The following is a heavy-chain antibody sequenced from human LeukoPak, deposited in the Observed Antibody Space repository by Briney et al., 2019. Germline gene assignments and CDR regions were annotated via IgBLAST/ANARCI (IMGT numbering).Heavy chain of an antibody. V-gene: IGHV1-46*01. CDR3: ARERLPGYCSSTNCYLEGLDAFDI. CDR2: INPSGGST. Sequence: GASVKVSCKASGYTFTSYYMHWVRPAPGQGLEWMGIINPSGGSTSYAQKFQGRVTMTRDTSTSTVYMELSSLRSEDTAVYYCARERLPGYCSSTNCYLEGLDAFDIWGQGTMVTVSS. D-gene: IGHD2-2*01. CDR1: GYTFTSYY. J-gene: IGHJ3*02.